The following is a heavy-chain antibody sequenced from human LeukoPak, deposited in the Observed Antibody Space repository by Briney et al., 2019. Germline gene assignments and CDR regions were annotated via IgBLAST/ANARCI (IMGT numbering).Heavy chain of an antibody. J-gene: IGHJ4*02. D-gene: IGHD5-12*01. Sequence: PGGSLGLSCAGSGFSISNYWMSWVRQPPGKGLEWIGEINHSGSTNYNPSLKSRVTISVDTSKNQFSLKLSSVTAADTAVYYCARVSMEMATTLVDYWGQGTLVTVSS. CDR3: ARVSMEMATTLVDY. CDR1: GFSISNYW. CDR2: INHSGST. V-gene: IGHV4-4*02.